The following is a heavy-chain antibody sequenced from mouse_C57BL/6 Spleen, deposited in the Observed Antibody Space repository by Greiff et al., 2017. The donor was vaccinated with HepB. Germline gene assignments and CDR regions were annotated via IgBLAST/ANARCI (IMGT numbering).Heavy chain of an antibody. CDR1: GYSITSGYD. D-gene: IGHD2-3*01. J-gene: IGHJ1*03. CDR3: ARAYDGYWYFDV. V-gene: IGHV3-1*01. CDR2: ISYSGST. Sequence: EVQLVESGPGMVKPSQSLSLTCTVTGYSITSGYDWHWIRHFPGNKLEWMGYISYSGSTNYNPSLKSRISITHDTSKNHFFLKLNSVTTEDTATYYCARAYDGYWYFDVWGTGTTVTVSS.